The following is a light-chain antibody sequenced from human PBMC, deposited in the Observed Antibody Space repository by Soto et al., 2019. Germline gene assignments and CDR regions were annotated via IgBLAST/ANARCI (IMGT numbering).Light chain of an antibody. V-gene: IGLV1-44*01. Sequence: QSVLTQPPSASGTPGQRVTISCSGSSSNIGSNTVNWYQQLPGTAPKLLIYSNNQRPSGVPDRFSGSKSGTSASLAISGLQSEDEADYYCSSYTSSSIPYVFGTGTKVTVL. CDR1: SSNIGSNT. CDR2: SNN. J-gene: IGLJ1*01. CDR3: SSYTSSSIPYV.